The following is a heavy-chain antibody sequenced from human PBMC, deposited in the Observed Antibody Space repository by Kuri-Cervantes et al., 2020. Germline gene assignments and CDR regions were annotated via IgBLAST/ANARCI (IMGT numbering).Heavy chain of an antibody. V-gene: IGHV3-53*01. CDR3: ARDPSSGWYFDL. D-gene: IGHD6-19*01. CDR2: IYSGGST. J-gene: IGHJ2*01. Sequence: ETLSLTCAASGFTFRSYTMNWVRQAPGKGLEWVSVIYSGGSTYYADSVKGRFTISRDNSKNTLYLQMNSLRAEDTAVYYCARDPSSGWYFDLWGRGTLVTVSS. CDR1: GFTFRSYT.